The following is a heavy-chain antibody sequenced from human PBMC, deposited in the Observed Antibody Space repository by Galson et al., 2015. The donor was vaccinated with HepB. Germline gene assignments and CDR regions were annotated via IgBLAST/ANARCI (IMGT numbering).Heavy chain of an antibody. CDR3: AKDMAGVYYYYYGMDV. Sequence: SLRLSCAASGFTFSSYGMHWVRQAPGKGLEWVAVISYDGSNKYYADSVKGRFTISRDNSKNTLYLQMNSLRAEDTAVYYCAKDMAGVYYYYYGMDVWGQRTTVTVSS. V-gene: IGHV3-30*18. CDR1: GFTFSSYG. J-gene: IGHJ6*02. D-gene: IGHD6-19*01. CDR2: ISYDGSNK.